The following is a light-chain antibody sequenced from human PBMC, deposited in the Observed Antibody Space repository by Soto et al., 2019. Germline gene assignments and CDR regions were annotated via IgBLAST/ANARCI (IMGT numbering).Light chain of an antibody. V-gene: IGKV3-20*01. J-gene: IGKJ2*01. CDR1: QSVSSSY. CDR2: AAS. Sequence: DIVLTQSPGTLSLSPGERATLSCRASQSVSSSYLAWYQQKPGQAPRLLIFAASSRATGIPDRFSGSVSGTDFTLTISRQETEFFPVYFCQLYGRSPYTFGQGTKRE. CDR3: QLYGRSPYT.